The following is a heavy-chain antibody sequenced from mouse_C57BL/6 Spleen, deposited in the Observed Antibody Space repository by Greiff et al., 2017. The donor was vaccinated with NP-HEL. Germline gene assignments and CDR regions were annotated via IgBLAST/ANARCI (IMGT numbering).Heavy chain of an antibody. CDR2: INPNYGTT. J-gene: IGHJ3*01. CDR3: ARGERFAY. Sequence: VQLKQPGAELVKPGASVKLSCKASGYTFTSYWMHWVKQSNGKSLEWIGVINPNYGTTSYNQKFKGKATLTVDQSSSTAYMQLNSLTSEDSAVYYCARGERFAYWGQGTLVTVSA. CDR1: GYTFTSYW. V-gene: IGHV1-39*01.